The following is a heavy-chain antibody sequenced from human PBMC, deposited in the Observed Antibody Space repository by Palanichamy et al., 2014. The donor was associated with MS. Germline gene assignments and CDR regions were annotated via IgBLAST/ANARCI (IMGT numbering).Heavy chain of an antibody. D-gene: IGHD3-22*01. CDR3: ANSRYYSDSSGYFDPYGVDV. CDR2: IGGSGGST. Sequence: EVQLLESGGDLVQPGGSLRLSCAASGLTFSNYAMSWVRQAPGEGLEWVSAIGGSGGSTYYADSVKGRFTISRDNSKNTLYLQMNSLRAEDTAVYYCANSRYYSDSSGYFDPYGVDVWGQGTTVTVSS. CDR1: GLTFSNYA. V-gene: IGHV3-23*01. J-gene: IGHJ6*02.